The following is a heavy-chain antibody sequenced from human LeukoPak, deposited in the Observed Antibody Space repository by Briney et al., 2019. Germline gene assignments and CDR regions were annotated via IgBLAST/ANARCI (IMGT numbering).Heavy chain of an antibody. D-gene: IGHD5-12*01. J-gene: IGHJ4*02. CDR2: IIPLFGPA. CDR3: ARLGSGYDPGDF. V-gene: IGHV1-69*13. Sequence: SVKVSCKASGGTFSTLDISWVRQAPGPGLEWMGGIIPLFGPANYAQKFQDRVTIIADESTTTVYMELSSLRSEGTAVYYCARLGSGYDPGDFWGQGTLVTVST. CDR1: GGTFSTLD.